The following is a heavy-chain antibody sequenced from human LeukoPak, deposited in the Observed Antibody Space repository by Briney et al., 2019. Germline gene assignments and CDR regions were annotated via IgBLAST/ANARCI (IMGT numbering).Heavy chain of an antibody. Sequence: ASVKVSCKASGYTFTSYYVHWVRQAPGQGLEWMGIINPSGGSTSYAQRFQGRVIMTSDTSTSTVYMELSSLRSEDTAVYYCARVPNYYNSSGYYYGYWGLGTLDTVSS. J-gene: IGHJ4*02. CDR3: ARVPNYYNSSGYYYGY. V-gene: IGHV1-46*01. CDR1: GYTFTSYY. D-gene: IGHD3-22*01. CDR2: INPSGGST.